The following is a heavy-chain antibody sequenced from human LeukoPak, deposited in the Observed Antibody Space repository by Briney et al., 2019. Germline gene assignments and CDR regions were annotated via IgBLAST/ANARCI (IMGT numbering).Heavy chain of an antibody. V-gene: IGHV3-23*01. Sequence: GGSLRLSCAASGFTFSSYGMSWVRQAPGKGLEWVSVISTRSDAKYYADSVKGRFTVSRDNSKNTLYLQVNSLSAEDTAVYYCAKLRLTGTTDFFDYWGQGTLVTVSS. CDR3: AKLRLTGTTDFFDY. CDR2: ISTRSDAK. D-gene: IGHD1-7*01. CDR1: GFTFSSYG. J-gene: IGHJ4*02.